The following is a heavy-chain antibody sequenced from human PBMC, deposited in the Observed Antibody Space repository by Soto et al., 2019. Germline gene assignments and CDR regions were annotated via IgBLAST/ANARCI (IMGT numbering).Heavy chain of an antibody. D-gene: IGHD5-18*01. Sequence: SETLSLTCTVSGGSISSGDYYWSWIRQPPGKGLEWIGYIYYSGTTYYNPSLKSRVTISVDTSKNQFSLKVSSVTAADTAVYYCARALIQPWPHYYYGMAVWGQGTTVTVSS. V-gene: IGHV4-30-4*01. CDR3: ARALIQPWPHYYYGMAV. CDR1: GGSISSGDYY. CDR2: IYYSGTT. J-gene: IGHJ6*02.